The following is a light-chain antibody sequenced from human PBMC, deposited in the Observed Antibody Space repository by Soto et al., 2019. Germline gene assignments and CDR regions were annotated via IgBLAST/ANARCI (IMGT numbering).Light chain of an antibody. V-gene: IGKV3D-15*01. CDR3: QQSYSTTVT. Sequence: EIVLTQSPGTLSVSPGERATLSCRARQSVGSYLAWYQQKPGQAPRLLIYGSFSRATGIPDRFSGSGSGTDGTIIISSLQTEDGATFYCQQSYSTTVTFGQGTRLEIK. CDR2: GSF. J-gene: IGKJ5*01. CDR1: QSVGSY.